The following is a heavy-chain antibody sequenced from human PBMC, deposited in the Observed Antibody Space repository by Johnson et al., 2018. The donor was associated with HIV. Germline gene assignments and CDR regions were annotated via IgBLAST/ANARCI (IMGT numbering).Heavy chain of an antibody. D-gene: IGHD5-12*01. CDR1: GFTFSDYY. CDR3: ARDCPAKWLRSNDDAFDI. J-gene: IGHJ3*02. CDR2: ISSSSSTI. Sequence: QVQLVESGGGLVKPGRSLRLSCAASGFTFSDYYMSWIRQAPGKGLEWVSYISSSSSTIYYADSVKGRFTIARDNAKNSLYLQMNSLRAEDTAVYYCARDCPAKWLRSNDDAFDIWGHVTMVTVSS. V-gene: IGHV3-11*04.